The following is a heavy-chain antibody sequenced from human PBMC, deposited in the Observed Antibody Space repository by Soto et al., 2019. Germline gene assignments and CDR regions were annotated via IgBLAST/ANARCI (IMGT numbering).Heavy chain of an antibody. J-gene: IGHJ4*02. CDR1: GGTLSHYT. Sequence: GASVKVSCKASGGTLSHYTISRGRQAPGQGLEWMGRIIPILGIANYAQKFQGRVTITADKSTSTAYMELSSLRSEDTAVYYCARDETAMVPYYFDYWGQGTLVTVSS. CDR2: IIPILGIA. V-gene: IGHV1-69*04. D-gene: IGHD5-18*01. CDR3: ARDETAMVPYYFDY.